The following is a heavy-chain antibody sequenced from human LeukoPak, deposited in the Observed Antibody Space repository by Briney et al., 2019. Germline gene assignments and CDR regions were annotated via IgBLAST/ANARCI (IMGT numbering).Heavy chain of an antibody. Sequence: GGSLRLSCAASGFTFSSYSMNWVRQAPGKGLEWVSYISSSGSIIYYADSVKGRLTISRDNAKNSLYLQMNSLRAEDTAVYYCARRVAAAGSTGLRYIDVWGKGTTVTVSS. V-gene: IGHV3-48*04. CDR2: ISSSGSII. CDR1: GFTFSSYS. CDR3: ARRVAAAGSTGLRYIDV. J-gene: IGHJ6*03. D-gene: IGHD6-13*01.